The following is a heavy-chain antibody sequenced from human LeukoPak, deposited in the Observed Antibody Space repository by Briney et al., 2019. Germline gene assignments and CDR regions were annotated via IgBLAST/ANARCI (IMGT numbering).Heavy chain of an antibody. Sequence: SVKVSCKAPGGTFSSYDISWVRQAPGQGLEWMGGIIPIFGTATYAQKFQGRVTITADESTSTVYVELSSLRSEDTAVYYCARDSGRNFHHWGQGTLVTVSS. D-gene: IGHD3-10*01. V-gene: IGHV1-69*13. CDR1: GGTFSSYD. CDR3: ARDSGRNFHH. J-gene: IGHJ1*01. CDR2: IIPIFGTA.